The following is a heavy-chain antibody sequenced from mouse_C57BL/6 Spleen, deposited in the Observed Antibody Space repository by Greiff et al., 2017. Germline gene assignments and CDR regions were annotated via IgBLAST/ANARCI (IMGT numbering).Heavy chain of an antibody. Sequence: VQLQQSGAELVRPGASVKLSCTASGFNIKDYYMHWVKQRPEQGLEWIGRIDPEDGDTEYAPKFQGKATMTADTSSNTAYLQLSSLTSKDTAVYYCTTGGDGYLFAYWGQGTLVTVSA. J-gene: IGHJ3*01. CDR2: IDPEDGDT. D-gene: IGHD2-3*01. CDR3: TTGGDGYLFAY. V-gene: IGHV14-1*01. CDR1: GFNIKDYY.